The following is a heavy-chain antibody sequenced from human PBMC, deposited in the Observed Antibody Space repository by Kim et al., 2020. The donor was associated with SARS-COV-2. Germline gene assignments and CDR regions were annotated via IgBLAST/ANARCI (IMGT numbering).Heavy chain of an antibody. J-gene: IGHJ5*02. Sequence: SETLSLTCTVSGGSVSSGSYYWSWIRQPPGKGLEWIGYIYYSGSTNYNPSLKSRVTISVDTSKNQFSLKLSSVTAADTAVYYCAREKIFGVGNWFDPWGQGTLVTVSS. CDR2: IYYSGST. CDR1: GGSVSSGSYY. V-gene: IGHV4-61*01. D-gene: IGHD3-3*01. CDR3: AREKIFGVGNWFDP.